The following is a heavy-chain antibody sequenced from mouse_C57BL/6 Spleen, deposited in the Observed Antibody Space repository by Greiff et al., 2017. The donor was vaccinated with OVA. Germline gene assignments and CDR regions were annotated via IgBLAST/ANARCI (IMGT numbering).Heavy chain of an antibody. CDR3: ARRDYGNYAMDY. J-gene: IGHJ4*01. Sequence: VQLQQSGAELARPGASVKLSCKASGYTFTSYGISWVKQRTGQGLEWIGEIYPRSGNTYYNEKFKGKATLTADKSSSTAYMELRSLTSEDSAVYFCARRDYGNYAMDYWGQGTSVTVSS. CDR1: GYTFTSYG. V-gene: IGHV1-81*01. D-gene: IGHD2-1*01. CDR2: IYPRSGNT.